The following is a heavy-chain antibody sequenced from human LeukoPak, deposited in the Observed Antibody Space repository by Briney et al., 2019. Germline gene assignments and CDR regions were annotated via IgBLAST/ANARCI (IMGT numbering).Heavy chain of an antibody. CDR3: ARYHSGYDDY. V-gene: IGHV4-39*07. CDR2: VYYSGNT. D-gene: IGHD5-12*01. CDR1: GGSFSISSYY. Sequence: SETLSLTCTVSGGSFSISSYYWGWIRQPPGKGLEWIGSVYYSGNTYYNPSLKSRVTISVDTSNNQFSLKLSSVTAADTAVYYCARYHSGYDDYWGLGTLVTVSS. J-gene: IGHJ4*02.